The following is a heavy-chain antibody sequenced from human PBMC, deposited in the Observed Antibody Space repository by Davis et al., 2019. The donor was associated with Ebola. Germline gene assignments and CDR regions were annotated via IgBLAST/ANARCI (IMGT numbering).Heavy chain of an antibody. V-gene: IGHV1-46*01. CDR3: ARGGITMMVVPRDYYYGLDV. J-gene: IGHJ6*02. CDR2: INPSGGST. D-gene: IGHD3-22*01. CDR1: GYTFTSYY. Sequence: ASVKVSCKASGYTFTSYYMHWVRQAPGQGLEWMGIINPSGGSTSYAQKFQGRVTMTRDTSTTTAYMEMSRLRSDDTAVYFCARGGITMMVVPRDYYYGLDVWGQGTTVTVSS.